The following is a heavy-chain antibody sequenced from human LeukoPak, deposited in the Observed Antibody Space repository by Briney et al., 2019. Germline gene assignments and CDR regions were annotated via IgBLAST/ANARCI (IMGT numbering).Heavy chain of an antibody. CDR2: INPNSGGT. V-gene: IGHV1-2*04. J-gene: IGHJ6*02. CDR3: ARDGEGGLRIHTQFPYYYYGMDV. D-gene: IGHD4-17*01. Sequence: ASVKVSCKASGYTFTGYYMHWVRQAPGQGLEWMGWINPNSGGTNYAQKFQGWVTMTRDTSISTAYMELSRLRSDDTAVYYCARDGEGGLRIHTQFPYYYYGMDVWDQGTTVTVSS. CDR1: GYTFTGYY.